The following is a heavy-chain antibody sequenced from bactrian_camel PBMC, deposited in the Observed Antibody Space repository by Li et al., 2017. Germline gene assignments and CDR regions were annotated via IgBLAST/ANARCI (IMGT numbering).Heavy chain of an antibody. V-gene: IGHV3S53*01. D-gene: IGHD6*01. CDR3: AADFCTVIAGCTFFEYTY. CDR1: GVTRSTTC. CDR2: IYIRGGRT. Sequence: HVQLVESGGGSVQAGGSLRLSCSASGVTRSTTCMGWYRQAPGKEREALATIYIRGGRTGYADSVKARFTISEDNARNIMYLEMNDLKPEDTAMYFCAADFCTVIAGCTFFEYTYWGQGTQVTVS. J-gene: IGHJ4*01.